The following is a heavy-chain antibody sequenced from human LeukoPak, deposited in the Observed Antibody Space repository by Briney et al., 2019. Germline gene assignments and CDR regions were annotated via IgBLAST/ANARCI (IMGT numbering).Heavy chain of an antibody. CDR1: GGTFSSYA. Sequence: SVKVSCKASGGTFSSYAISWVRQAPGQGLEWMGGIIPIFGTANYAQKFQGRVTITADESTSTAYMELSSLRSEDTAVYYCAREDDILTGYDPWGQGTLVTVSS. CDR2: IIPIFGTA. CDR3: AREDDILTGYDP. V-gene: IGHV1-69*13. D-gene: IGHD3-9*01. J-gene: IGHJ5*02.